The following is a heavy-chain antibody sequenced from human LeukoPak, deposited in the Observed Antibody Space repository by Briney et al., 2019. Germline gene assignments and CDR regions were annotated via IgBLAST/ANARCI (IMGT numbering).Heavy chain of an antibody. CDR1: GFTFSNYA. J-gene: IGHJ4*02. V-gene: IGHV3-23*01. Sequence: TGGSLRLSCAASGFTFSNYAMNWVRQAPGKGLKWVPAINGNGGNTYYAASVKGRFTISRDNSKNTLYLQMNSLRAEDTAVYYCARGPSGYHNTGGQGTLVTVSS. CDR2: INGNGGNT. CDR3: ARGPSGYHNT. D-gene: IGHD5-12*01.